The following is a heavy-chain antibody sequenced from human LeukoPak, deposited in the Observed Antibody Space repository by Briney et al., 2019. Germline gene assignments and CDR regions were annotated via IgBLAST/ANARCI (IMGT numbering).Heavy chain of an antibody. CDR1: GFSFSDYY. D-gene: IGHD3-22*01. CDR2: ISSSGSTI. V-gene: IGHV3-11*01. CDR3: ARDQKVDYYDSSGFNDAFDI. J-gene: IGHJ3*02. Sequence: GGSLRLSCAASGFSFSDYYMSWIRQAPGKGLEWVSYISSSGSTIYYADSVKGRFTISRDNAKNSLYLQMNSLRAEDTAVYYCARDQKVDYYDSSGFNDAFDIWGQGTMVTVSS.